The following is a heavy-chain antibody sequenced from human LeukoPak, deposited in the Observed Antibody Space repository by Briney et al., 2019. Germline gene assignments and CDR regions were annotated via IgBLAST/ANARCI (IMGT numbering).Heavy chain of an antibody. D-gene: IGHD1-26*01. CDR3: AREGGGSGLWYYDL. CDR2: IGGGGVTT. Sequence: GGSLRLSCAASGFTFSSYSMHWVRQAPGKGPEFVSVIGGGGVTTFYADSVKDRFTISRDNSKNTLYLEMGSLRAEDMAVYYCAREGGGSGLWYYDLWGRGTLVTVSS. V-gene: IGHV3-64*02. CDR1: GFTFSSYS. J-gene: IGHJ2*01.